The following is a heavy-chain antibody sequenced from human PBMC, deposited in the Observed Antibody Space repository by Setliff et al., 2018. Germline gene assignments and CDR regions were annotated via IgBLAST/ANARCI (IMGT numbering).Heavy chain of an antibody. CDR2: ISAYNGAT. CDR1: RYTFTTYA. J-gene: IGHJ6*03. CDR3: ARIPCSGGNCNRPPDHYYMDV. Sequence: ASVKVSCKASRYTFTTYAISWMRQAPGQGLEWMGWISAYNGATSVAEKFRGRVTMTRDTTISTGYMALRSLTSDDTAVYYCARIPCSGGNCNRPPDHYYMDVWGQGTTVTVSS. V-gene: IGHV1-2*02. D-gene: IGHD2-21*01.